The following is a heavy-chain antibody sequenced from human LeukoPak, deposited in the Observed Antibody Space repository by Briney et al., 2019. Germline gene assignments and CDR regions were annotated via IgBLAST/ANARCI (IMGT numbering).Heavy chain of an antibody. Sequence: ASVTVSCKASGYTFTSYAMHWVRQAPGQRLEWMGWINAGNGNTKYSQKFQGRVTMTRSTSISTAYMELRSLRSDDTAVYYCARDYSYFDLWGRGTLVTVSS. CDR2: INAGNGNT. CDR1: GYTFTSYA. CDR3: ARDYSYFDL. J-gene: IGHJ2*01. V-gene: IGHV1-3*01.